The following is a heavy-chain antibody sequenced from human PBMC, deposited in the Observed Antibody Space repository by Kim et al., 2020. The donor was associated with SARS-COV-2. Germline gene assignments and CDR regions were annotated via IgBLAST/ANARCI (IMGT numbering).Heavy chain of an antibody. J-gene: IGHJ4*02. CDR3: ARWTMEFDY. D-gene: IGHD1-1*01. V-gene: IGHV1-69*01. CDR2: FGTA. Sequence: FGTANYAQKFQGRVTITADESTSTAYMELSSLRSEDTAVYYCARWTMEFDYWGQGTLVTVSS.